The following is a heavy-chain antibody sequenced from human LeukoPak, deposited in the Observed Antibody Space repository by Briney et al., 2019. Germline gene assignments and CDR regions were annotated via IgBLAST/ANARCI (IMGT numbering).Heavy chain of an antibody. J-gene: IGHJ4*02. CDR1: GYSISSVYY. CDR3: AKALYDSTGDGY. V-gene: IGHV3-23*01. CDR2: IDASGRNT. D-gene: IGHD7-27*01. Sequence: ESLSLTCTFSGYSISSVYYWGWVRQAPGKGLEWVSAIDASGRNTHYAGSVKGRFSISRDNSKNTLILQMNSLRVEDTAIYYCAKALYDSTGDGYWGQGTLVTISS.